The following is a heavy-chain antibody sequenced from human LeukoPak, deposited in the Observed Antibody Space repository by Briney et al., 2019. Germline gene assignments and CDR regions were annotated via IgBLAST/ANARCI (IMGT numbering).Heavy chain of an antibody. D-gene: IGHD2-21*01. Sequence: PGGSLRLCCAASGFTFSSDSMNWVRQAPGKGLGWVSSISSSSSYIYYADSVQGRFTISRDNAKNSLSLQMNSLRAEDTAVYDCAREFPRHQFDYWGQGTLVTVSS. CDR2: ISSSSSYI. V-gene: IGHV3-21*01. CDR3: AREFPRHQFDY. CDR1: GFTFSSDS. J-gene: IGHJ4*02.